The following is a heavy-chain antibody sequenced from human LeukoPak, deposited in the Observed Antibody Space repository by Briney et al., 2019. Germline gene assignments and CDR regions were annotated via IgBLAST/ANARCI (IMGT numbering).Heavy chain of an antibody. J-gene: IGHJ3*02. Sequence: PGGSLRLSCAASGFTFSTYAMHWVRQAPGKGLEWVAVISYDGSNKYYADSVKGRFTISRDNSKNTLYLQMNSLRAEDTAVYYCARTDYDFWSGYGDIWGQGTMVTVSS. CDR3: ARTDYDFWSGYGDI. CDR1: GFTFSTYA. D-gene: IGHD3-3*01. V-gene: IGHV3-30-3*01. CDR2: ISYDGSNK.